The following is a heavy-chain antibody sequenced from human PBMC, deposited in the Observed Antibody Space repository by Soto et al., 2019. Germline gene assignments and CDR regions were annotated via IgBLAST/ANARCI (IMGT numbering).Heavy chain of an antibody. V-gene: IGHV4-59*01. CDR1: GSISSYY. CDR2: IYNSGIT. D-gene: IGHD3-10*01. J-gene: IGHJ4*02. CDR3: ARGPDYFGSGRTFDY. Sequence: QVQGPGLVKPSETLSLTCTVGSISSYYWSWIRQPPGKGLEWMGYIYNSGITNYNPSLKSRLTISVDPSKGQVSLKLTSVTAAHTAVYYCARGPDYFGSGRTFDYWGQGTLVTVSS.